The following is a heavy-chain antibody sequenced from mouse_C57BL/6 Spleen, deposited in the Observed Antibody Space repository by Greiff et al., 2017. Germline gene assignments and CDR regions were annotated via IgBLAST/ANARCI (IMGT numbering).Heavy chain of an antibody. CDR1: GFSLTSYG. D-gene: IGHD1-1*01. CDR3: ARGYYYGSSYYYYAMDY. J-gene: IGHJ4*01. Sequence: QVQLQQSGPGLVQPSQSLSITCTVSGFSLTSYGVHWVRQSPGKGLEWLGVIWSGGSTDYHAAFISRLSISKDNSKSQVFFKMNRLQADDTAIYYCARGYYYGSSYYYYAMDYWGQGTSVTVSS. CDR2: IWSGGST. V-gene: IGHV2-2*01.